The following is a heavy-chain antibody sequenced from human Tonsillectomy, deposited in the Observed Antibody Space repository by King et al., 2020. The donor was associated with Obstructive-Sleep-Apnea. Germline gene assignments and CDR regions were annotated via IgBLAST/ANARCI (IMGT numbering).Heavy chain of an antibody. CDR2: IIPVFGTP. Sequence: VPLVPSGPAFQPPGSSLKVSCPASGGPFHTYTINWVRQAPGQGLEWLGGIIPVFGTPNYAQKFQGRVTIPADESTSTAYMELRSLRSEDTAVYYWAKEGDYYGSGSQSLLGYNWMDGWGQGTTVTVS. D-gene: IGHD3-10*01. V-gene: IGHV1-69*01. CDR3: AKEGDYYGSGSQSLLGYNWMDG. CDR1: GGPFHTYT. J-gene: IGHJ6*02.